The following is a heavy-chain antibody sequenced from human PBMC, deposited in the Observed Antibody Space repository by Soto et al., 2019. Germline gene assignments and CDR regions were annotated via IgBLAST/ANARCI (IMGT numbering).Heavy chain of an antibody. CDR1: GFTFSSYA. CDR3: ARDKGEGGGRPKYYFDY. D-gene: IGHD2-15*01. V-gene: IGHV3-30-3*01. J-gene: IGHJ4*02. CDR2: ISYDGSTK. Sequence: QVQLVESGGGVVQPGRSLRLSCAASGFTFSSYAMHWVRQAPGKGLEWVAVISYDGSTKYYADSVKGRFTISRDNSKNTLYLQRNRLRAEDTAVYYCARDKGEGGGRPKYYFDYWGQGTLVTVSS.